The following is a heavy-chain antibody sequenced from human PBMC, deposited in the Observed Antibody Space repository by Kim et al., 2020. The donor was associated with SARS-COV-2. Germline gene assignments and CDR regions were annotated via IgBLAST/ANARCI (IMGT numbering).Heavy chain of an antibody. V-gene: IGHV4-34*01. J-gene: IGHJ4*02. D-gene: IGHD6-13*01. CDR2: INHSGST. CDR3: ARGRAEIAAAGNFDY. CDR1: GGSFSGYY. Sequence: SETLSLTCAVYGGSFSGYYWSWIRQPPGKGLEWIGEINHSGSTNYNPSLKSRVTISVDTSKNQFSLKLSSVTAADTAVYYCARGRAEIAAAGNFDYWGQGTLVTVSS.